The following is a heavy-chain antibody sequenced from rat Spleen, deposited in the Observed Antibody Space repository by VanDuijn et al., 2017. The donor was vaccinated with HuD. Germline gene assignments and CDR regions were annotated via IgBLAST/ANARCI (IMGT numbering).Heavy chain of an antibody. J-gene: IGHJ2*01. Sequence: EVQLVESDGDLVQPGRSLKLSCAASGFTFSNYYMAWVRQAPKKGLEWVATISTSGSRTYYPDSVKGRFPISRDNAKSSLYLQMNSLKSEDTATYYCARLGSGGYFDYWGQGVMVTVSS. CDR3: ARLGSGGYFDY. CDR1: GFTFSNYY. CDR2: ISTSGSRT. D-gene: IGHD1-11*01. V-gene: IGHV5-25*01.